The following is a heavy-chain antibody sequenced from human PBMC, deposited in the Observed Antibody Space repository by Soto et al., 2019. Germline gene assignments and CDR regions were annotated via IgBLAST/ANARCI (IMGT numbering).Heavy chain of an antibody. CDR3: ARVGCSSTSCYAPFDY. CDR2: INSEGSST. Sequence: GGSLRLSCAASGFPFSSYWMHWVRQAPGKGLVWVSRINSEGSSTSYAQTVKGRFTLSRDNAKNTLYLQMNSLRAEDAAVYYCARVGCSSTSCYAPFDYWGQGTLVTVSS. D-gene: IGHD2-2*01. CDR1: GFPFSSYW. J-gene: IGHJ4*02. V-gene: IGHV3-74*01.